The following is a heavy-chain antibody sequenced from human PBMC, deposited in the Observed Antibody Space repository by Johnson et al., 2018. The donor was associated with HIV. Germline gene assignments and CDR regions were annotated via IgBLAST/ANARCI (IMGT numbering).Heavy chain of an antibody. Sequence: VQVLESGGGLVQPGGSLRLSCAASGFIFSNYWMSWVRQAPGKGLEWVANINEDGSEIYYVDSVKGRFTISRDNAKKSLYLQMNSLRAEDTAVFYCARDQRGYSGYHLLDDAFDIWGQGTMVSVSS. D-gene: IGHD5-12*01. V-gene: IGHV3-7*01. CDR3: ARDQRGYSGYHLLDDAFDI. CDR2: INEDGSEI. CDR1: GFIFSNYW. J-gene: IGHJ3*02.